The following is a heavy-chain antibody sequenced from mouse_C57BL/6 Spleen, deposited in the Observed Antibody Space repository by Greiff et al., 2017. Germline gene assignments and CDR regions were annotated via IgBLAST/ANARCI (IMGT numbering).Heavy chain of an antibody. V-gene: IGHV1-20*01. J-gene: IGHJ2*01. Sequence: EVMLVESGPELVKPGDSVKISCKASGYSFTGYFMNWVMQSHGKSLEWIGRINPYNGDTFYNQKFKGKATLTVDKSSSTAHMELRSLTSEDSAVYYCAATTEPYYFDYWGQGTTLTVSS. CDR3: AATTEPYYFDY. CDR1: GYSFTGYF. D-gene: IGHD1-1*01. CDR2: INPYNGDT.